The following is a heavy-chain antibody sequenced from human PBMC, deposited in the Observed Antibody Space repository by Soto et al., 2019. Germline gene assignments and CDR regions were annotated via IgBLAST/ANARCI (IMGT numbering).Heavy chain of an antibody. D-gene: IGHD2-21*02. J-gene: IGHJ4*02. CDR1: SGSISTANW. CDR3: ARRGGGVVLTATTPFDY. Sequence: QVPLQESGPRLVRPSGTLSLTCTVSSGSISTANWWSWVRQPPGRGLEWIGEIYHSGSTNYNLSLKCRVTLSLDKSKIQFSLRLSSVTAADTAMYDCARRGGGVVLTATTPFDYWGQGTLVTVSS. V-gene: IGHV4-4*02. CDR2: IYHSGST.